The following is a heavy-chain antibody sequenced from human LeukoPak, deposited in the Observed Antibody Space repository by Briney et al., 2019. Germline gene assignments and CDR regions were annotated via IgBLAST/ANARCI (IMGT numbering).Heavy chain of an antibody. V-gene: IGHV3-15*01. CDR1: GFTFTNAW. J-gene: IGHJ4*02. CDR3: TTDLGTYYHGSQRLIPIDY. CDR2: IKSKTDGETT. D-gene: IGHD3-10*01. Sequence: GGSLRLSCVDSGFTFTNAWMSWVRQAPAKGLEWIGRIKSKTDGETTNYAEPVRGRFTISRDDSKSAVYLQMNSLKIEDTAVYYCTTDLGTYYHGSQRLIPIDYWGQGTLVTVSS.